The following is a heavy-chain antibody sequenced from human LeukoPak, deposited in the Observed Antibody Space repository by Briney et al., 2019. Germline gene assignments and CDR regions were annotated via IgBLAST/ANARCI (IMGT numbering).Heavy chain of an antibody. D-gene: IGHD3-22*01. Sequence: SETLSLTCTVSGGSISSYYWNWIRQPPGKGLEWIGYIYYSGSTNYNPSLKRRVTISVDTSKNQFSLKLSSVTAADTAVYYCARGADSSGYYSIFYFDYWGQGTLVTVSS. CDR3: ARGADSSGYYSIFYFDY. CDR1: GGSISSYY. V-gene: IGHV4-59*01. CDR2: IYYSGST. J-gene: IGHJ4*02.